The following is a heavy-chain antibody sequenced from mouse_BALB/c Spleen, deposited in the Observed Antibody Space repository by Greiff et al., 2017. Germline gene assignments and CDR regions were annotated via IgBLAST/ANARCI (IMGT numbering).Heavy chain of an antibody. Sequence: EVQGVESGPGLVKPSQSLSLTCTVTGYSITSDYAWNWIRQFPGNKLEWMGYISYSGSTSYNPSLKSRISITRDTSKNQFFLQLNSVTTEDTATYYCARCSDGYYVGYAMDYWGQGTSVTVSS. J-gene: IGHJ4*01. CDR3: ARCSDGYYVGYAMDY. D-gene: IGHD2-3*01. V-gene: IGHV3-2*02. CDR2: ISYSGST. CDR1: GYSITSDYA.